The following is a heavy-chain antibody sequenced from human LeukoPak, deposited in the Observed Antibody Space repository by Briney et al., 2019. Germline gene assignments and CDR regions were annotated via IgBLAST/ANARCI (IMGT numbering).Heavy chain of an antibody. CDR3: AKDRDDYVWGSYLGAFDI. CDR1: GFTFSSYP. V-gene: IGHV3-23*01. CDR2: ISGSGGST. Sequence: GGSLRLSCAASGFTFSSYPMSWVRQAPGKGLEWVSLISGSGGSTYYADSVKGRFTISRDNSKNTLYLQMNSLRAEDTAVFYCAKDRDDYVWGSYLGAFDIWGQGTMVTVSS. J-gene: IGHJ3*02. D-gene: IGHD3-16*01.